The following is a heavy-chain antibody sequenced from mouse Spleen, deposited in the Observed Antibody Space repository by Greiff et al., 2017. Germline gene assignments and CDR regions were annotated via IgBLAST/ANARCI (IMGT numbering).Heavy chain of an antibody. CDR1: GYSITSGYY. CDR2: ISYDGSN. Sequence: VQLKESGPGLVKPSQSLSLTCSVTGYSITSGYYWNWIRQFPGNKLEWMGYISYDGSNNYNPSLKNRISITRDTSKNQFFLKLNSVTTEDTATYYCASLPGFDYWGQGTTLTVSS. V-gene: IGHV3-6*01. J-gene: IGHJ2*01. CDR3: ASLPGFDY.